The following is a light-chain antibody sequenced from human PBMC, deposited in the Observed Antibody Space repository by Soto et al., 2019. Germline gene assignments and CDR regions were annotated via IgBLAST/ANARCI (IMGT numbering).Light chain of an antibody. J-gene: IGKJ3*01. CDR3: QQRDTWPPFT. CDR2: DAS. Sequence: EIVLTQSPATLSLSPGERATLSCRASQTVRNHLAWYQQKPGQAPRLLIFDASNRASGIPARFSGSGSGTDFTLTISSLDPEDFAVSYCQQRDTWPPFTFGPGTNVDFK. V-gene: IGKV3-11*01. CDR1: QTVRNH.